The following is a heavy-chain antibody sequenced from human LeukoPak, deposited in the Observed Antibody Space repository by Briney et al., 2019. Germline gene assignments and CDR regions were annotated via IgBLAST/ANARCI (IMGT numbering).Heavy chain of an antibody. J-gene: IGHJ5*02. CDR3: ARVGSLSRGRNWVDP. CDR1: GGSISSYF. Sequence: PSETLSLTCTVSGGSISSYFCSWIRQPAGKGLEWIGRIDTSGSINYNPSLKSRVTMSVDRSKNQFSLKLRSVTAADTAVYYCARVGSLSRGRNWVDPWGRGTLVTVSS. D-gene: IGHD2-15*01. V-gene: IGHV4-4*07. CDR2: IDTSGSI.